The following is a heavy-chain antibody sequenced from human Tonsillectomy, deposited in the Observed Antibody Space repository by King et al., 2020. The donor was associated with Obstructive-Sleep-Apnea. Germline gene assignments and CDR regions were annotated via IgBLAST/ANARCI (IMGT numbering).Heavy chain of an antibody. Sequence: QLVQSGAEVKNPGASVKVSCKASGYTFTGYYIHWVRQAPGHGLEWMGWINPNSGGTNYAQKFQGRVTMTRDTSISTAYMELSRLRSDDTAVYYCATVAVATATFYFDYWGQGTLVTVSS. V-gene: IGHV1-2*02. D-gene: IGHD4-17*01. J-gene: IGHJ4*02. CDR2: INPNSGGT. CDR3: ATVAVATATFYFDY. CDR1: GYTFTGYY.